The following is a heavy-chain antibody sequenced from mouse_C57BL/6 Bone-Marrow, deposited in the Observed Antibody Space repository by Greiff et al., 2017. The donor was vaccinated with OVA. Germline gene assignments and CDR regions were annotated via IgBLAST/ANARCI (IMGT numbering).Heavy chain of an antibody. D-gene: IGHD2-2*01. CDR1: GYTFTSYW. CDR2: IHPNSGST. Sequence: QVQLQQPGAELVKPGASVKLSCKASGYTFTSYWMHWVKQRPGRGLEWIGRIHPNSGSTNYNEKFKSKATLTVDKSSSTAYMQLSSLTSEDSAVYYCATLSTMVTEAWFAYWGQGTLVTVSA. J-gene: IGHJ3*01. CDR3: ATLSTMVTEAWFAY. V-gene: IGHV1-62-3*01.